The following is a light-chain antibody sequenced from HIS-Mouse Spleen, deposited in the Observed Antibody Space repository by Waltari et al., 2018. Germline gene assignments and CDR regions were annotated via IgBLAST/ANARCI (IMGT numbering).Light chain of an antibody. CDR1: SSDVGSYNL. CDR3: CSYAGSSTFVV. J-gene: IGLJ2*01. V-gene: IGLV2-23*03. CDR2: EGS. Sequence: QSTLTQPASVSGSPGQSITISCTGTSSDVGSYNLVSWYQQHPGKAPKLMIYEGSKRPSGVLNRFSGSKSGNTASLTISGLQAEDEADYYCCSYAGSSTFVVFGGGTKLTVL.